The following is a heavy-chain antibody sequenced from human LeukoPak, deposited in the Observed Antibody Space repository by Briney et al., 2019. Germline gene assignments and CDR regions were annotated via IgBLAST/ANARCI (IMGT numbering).Heavy chain of an antibody. Sequence: GGSLRLSCAASGFTFSSYAMHWVRQAPGKGLEWVAVISYDGSNKYYADSVKGRFTISRDNSKNTLYLQMNSLRAEDTAVYYCARDPEGPYYYGSVLDYWGQGTLVTVSS. D-gene: IGHD3-10*01. J-gene: IGHJ4*02. V-gene: IGHV3-30-3*01. CDR1: GFTFSSYA. CDR3: ARDPEGPYYYGSVLDY. CDR2: ISYDGSNK.